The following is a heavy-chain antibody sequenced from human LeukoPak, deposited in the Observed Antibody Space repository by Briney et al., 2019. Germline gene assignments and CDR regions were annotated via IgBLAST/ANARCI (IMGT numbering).Heavy chain of an antibody. CDR1: GGSFSGYY. D-gene: IGHD3-9*01. CDR2: INHSGST. CDR3: ARSPLTGYSVYFDY. V-gene: IGHV4-34*01. Sequence: SETLSLTRAVYGGSFSGYYWSWIRQPPGKGLEWIGEINHSGSTNYNPSLKSRVTISVDTSKNQFSLKLSSVTAADTAVYYCARSPLTGYSVYFDYWGQGTLVTVSS. J-gene: IGHJ4*02.